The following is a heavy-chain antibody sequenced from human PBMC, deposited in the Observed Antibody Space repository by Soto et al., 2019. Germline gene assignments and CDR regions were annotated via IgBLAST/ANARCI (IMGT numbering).Heavy chain of an antibody. CDR1: GLTFSNNG. V-gene: IGHV3-33*01. D-gene: IGHD3-10*01. J-gene: IGHJ4*01. CDR2: IWYDGSNK. CDR3: ARDRAVRGVTSFDY. Sequence: QVQLVESGGGVVQPGRSLRLSCVVSGLTFSNNGMHWVRQAPGKGLEWVAFIWYDGSNKYYADSVKGRFTISRDNSKNTLYLQMDSLRAEDTAVYYCARDRAVRGVTSFDYWGHGTLVSVSS.